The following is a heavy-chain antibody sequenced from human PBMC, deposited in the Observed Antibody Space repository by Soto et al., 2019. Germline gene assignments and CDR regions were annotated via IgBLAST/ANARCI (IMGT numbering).Heavy chain of an antibody. CDR2: IVVGSGNT. CDR1: GFTFTSSA. V-gene: IGHV1-58*01. D-gene: IGHD3-10*01. J-gene: IGHJ6*02. Sequence: QMQLVQSGPEVKKPGTSVKVSCKASGFTFTSSAVQWVRQARGQRLEWIGWIVVGSGNTNYAQKFQERVTITRDMSTSTAYMELISLRSEDTAVYYCEADEREWFGELFSMDVWGQGTTVTVS. CDR3: EADEREWFGELFSMDV.